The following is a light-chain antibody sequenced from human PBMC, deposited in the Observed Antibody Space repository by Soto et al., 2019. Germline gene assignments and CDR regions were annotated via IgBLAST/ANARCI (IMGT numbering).Light chain of an antibody. J-gene: IGKJ5*01. Sequence: DIQMTQSPSSLSASVGDRVTITCQASQDISNYLNWYQQKPGKAPKLLIYDASNLETGVPSRFSGSKSGTDFTFTISSLQPEDIATYYCLQYDNLPSITFGQGTRLEIK. V-gene: IGKV1-33*01. CDR1: QDISNY. CDR3: LQYDNLPSIT. CDR2: DAS.